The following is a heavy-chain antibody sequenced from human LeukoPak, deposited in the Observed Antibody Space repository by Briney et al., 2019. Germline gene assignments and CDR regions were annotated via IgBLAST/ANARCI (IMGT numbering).Heavy chain of an antibody. CDR3: ARGENYDSSGYGKLDY. CDR1: GFTFSNYW. D-gene: IGHD3-22*01. CDR2: VNSDGSGT. J-gene: IGHJ4*02. V-gene: IGHV3-74*01. Sequence: GGSLRLSCVAPGFTFSNYWMHWVRQAPGKGLVWVARVNSDGSGTSYADSVKGRFTISRDNAKNTLYLQMNSLRAEDTAVYYCARGENYDSSGYGKLDYWGQGTLVTVSS.